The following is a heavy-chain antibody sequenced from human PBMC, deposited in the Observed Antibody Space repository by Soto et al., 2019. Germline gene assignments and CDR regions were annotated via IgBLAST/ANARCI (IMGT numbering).Heavy chain of an antibody. CDR3: ARGIATGQLDP. D-gene: IGHD2-15*01. CDR1: GYTFTRYT. V-gene: IGHV1-3*01. CDR2: ISPDNGNT. J-gene: IGHJ5*02. Sequence: ASVKVSCKASGYTFTRYTMNWVRQAPGQRLEWMGWISPDNGNTKSSQKFQDRVIITRDTSASTAYMDLSSLRSEDTAVYYCARGIATGQLDPWGQGTLVTVSS.